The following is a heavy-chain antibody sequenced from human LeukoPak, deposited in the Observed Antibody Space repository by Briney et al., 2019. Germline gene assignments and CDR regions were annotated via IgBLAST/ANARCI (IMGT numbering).Heavy chain of an antibody. D-gene: IGHD5-18*01. CDR2: ISSGGST. Sequence: GGSLRLSCAALGFTVSSNYMSWARQAPGKGLEWASIISSGGSTYYADSVKGRFTISRDNSKNTLFLQMNSLRAEDTAVYYCATRQRSGYYYGMDVWGQGTTVTVSS. V-gene: IGHV3-53*01. CDR1: GFTVSSNY. CDR3: ATRQRSGYYYGMDV. J-gene: IGHJ6*02.